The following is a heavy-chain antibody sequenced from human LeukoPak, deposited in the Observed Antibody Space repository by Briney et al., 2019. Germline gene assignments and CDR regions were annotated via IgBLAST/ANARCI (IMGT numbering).Heavy chain of an antibody. J-gene: IGHJ4*02. V-gene: IGHV3-21*01. CDR2: ISSSSSYI. CDR1: GFTFSSYS. CDR3: ARDLAPPFRRASGGY. Sequence: PGGSLRLSCAASGFTFSSYSMNWVRQAPGKGLEWVSSISSSSSYIYYADSVKGRFTISRDNAKNSLYLQMYSMRGENTAVYYCARDLAPPFRRASGGYWGQGTLVTVSS. D-gene: IGHD2/OR15-2a*01.